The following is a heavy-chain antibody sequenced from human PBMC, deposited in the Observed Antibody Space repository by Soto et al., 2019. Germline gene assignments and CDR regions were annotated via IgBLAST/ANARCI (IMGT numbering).Heavy chain of an antibody. J-gene: IGHJ3*02. CDR2: ISNTGNNK. Sequence: QGQLAESGGGVVQPGKSLRLSCAASGFTFSRFAVYWVRQAPGKGLEWVAHISNTGNNKFYSDSVKGRFSISRDNSKNTRYLQMNSLRGEDTAVYYCATVKWGSEAAFNIWGQGTMVTVSS. CDR1: GFTFSRFA. V-gene: IGHV3-30-3*01. CDR3: ATVKWGSEAAFNI. D-gene: IGHD1-26*01.